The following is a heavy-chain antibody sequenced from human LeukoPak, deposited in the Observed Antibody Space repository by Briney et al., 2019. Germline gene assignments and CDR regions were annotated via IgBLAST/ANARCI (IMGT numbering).Heavy chain of an antibody. D-gene: IGHD2-2*01. Sequence: GASVKASCKASGGTFSSYDISWVRQAPGQGLEWMGGIIPMFGKANYAQKFQGRVTTTADKATTTAYMELSSLRSEDTAVYYCAGGRTDIVVVPATLRNYYFDYWGQGTMVTVSS. J-gene: IGHJ4*02. CDR1: GGTFSSYD. CDR3: AGGRTDIVVVPATLRNYYFDY. V-gene: IGHV1-69*06. CDR2: IIPMFGKA.